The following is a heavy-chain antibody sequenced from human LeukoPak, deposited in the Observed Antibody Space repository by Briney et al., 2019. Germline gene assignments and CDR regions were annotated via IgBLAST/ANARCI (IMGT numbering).Heavy chain of an antibody. J-gene: IGHJ4*02. CDR2: ISAYNGNT. CDR3: ARDRPAAGSACFDY. Sequence: GASVKVSCKASGYTLTSYGISWVRQAPGQGLEWMGWISAYNGNTNYAQKLQGRVTMTTDTSTSTAYMELRSLRSDDTAVYYCARDRPAAGSACFDYWGQGTLVTVSS. CDR1: GYTLTSYG. V-gene: IGHV1-18*01. D-gene: IGHD6-13*01.